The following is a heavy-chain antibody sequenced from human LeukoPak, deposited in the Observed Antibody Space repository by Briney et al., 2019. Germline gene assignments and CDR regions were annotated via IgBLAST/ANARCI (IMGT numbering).Heavy chain of an antibody. Sequence: GGSLRLSCAASGFTVRTNYMSWVRQAPGKGLEWVSIIYSGGSTYYADSVKGRFTISRDNSKNTLNLQMNRLRAEDTAVYYCARRSSGRNEAPFDYWGQGTLVTVSS. CDR2: IYSGGST. CDR3: ARRSSGRNEAPFDY. D-gene: IGHD1-26*01. CDR1: GFTVRTNY. J-gene: IGHJ4*02. V-gene: IGHV3-53*05.